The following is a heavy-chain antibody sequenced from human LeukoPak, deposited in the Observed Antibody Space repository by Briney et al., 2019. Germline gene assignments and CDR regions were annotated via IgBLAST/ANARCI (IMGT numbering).Heavy chain of an antibody. V-gene: IGHV1-18*01. CDR3: ARFRDWSSARFGNWFDP. Sequence: ASVKVSCKASGYTFTSYGISWVRQAPGQGLEWMGWISAYNGNTNYAQKLQGRVTMTTDTTTSTAYMELRSLRSDDTAVYYCARFRDWSSARFGNWFDPWGQGTLVTVSS. J-gene: IGHJ5*02. CDR1: GYTFTSYG. D-gene: IGHD3-10*01. CDR2: ISAYNGNT.